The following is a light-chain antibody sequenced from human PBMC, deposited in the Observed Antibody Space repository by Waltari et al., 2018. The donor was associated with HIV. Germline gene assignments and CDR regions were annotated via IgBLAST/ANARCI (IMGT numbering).Light chain of an antibody. CDR1: SSNIGNNF. CDR2: ENN. V-gene: IGLV1-51*01. CDR3: ATWDRSLSRVI. Sequence: QSVLTQPPSVSAAPRQKVTISCSGTSSNIGNNFVSWYQQLPGTAPKLLIYENNKRPSGIPDRFSGSKPGTSATLGITGLQTGDEADYFCATWDRSLSRVIFGGGTRLTVL. J-gene: IGLJ2*01.